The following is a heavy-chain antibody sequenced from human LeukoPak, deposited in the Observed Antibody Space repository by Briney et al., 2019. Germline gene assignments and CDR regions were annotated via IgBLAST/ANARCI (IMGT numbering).Heavy chain of an antibody. J-gene: IGHJ6*03. CDR3: ARVAVAGIYFYYYMDV. D-gene: IGHD6-13*01. Sequence: GGSLRLSCAASGFTFSSYAMSWVRQAPGKGLECVSAISGSGGSTSYADSVKGRFTISRDNTKNSLYLQMNSMRAEDTAVCYCARVAVAGIYFYYYMDVWGKGTTVTVSS. CDR2: ISGSGGST. V-gene: IGHV3-23*01. CDR1: GFTFSSYA.